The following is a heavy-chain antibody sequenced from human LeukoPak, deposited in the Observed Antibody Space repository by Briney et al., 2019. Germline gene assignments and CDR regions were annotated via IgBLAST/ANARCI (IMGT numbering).Heavy chain of an antibody. CDR3: AREGSHCSSTSCYFVP. CDR1: GYTFTSYG. CDR2: ISAYNGNT. Sequence: ASVKVSCKASGYTFTSYGISWVRQTPGQGLEWMGWISAYNGNTNYAQKLQGRVTMTTDTSTSTAYMELRSLRSDDTAVYYCAREGSHCSSTSCYFVPWGQGTLVTVSS. J-gene: IGHJ5*02. D-gene: IGHD2-2*01. V-gene: IGHV1-18*01.